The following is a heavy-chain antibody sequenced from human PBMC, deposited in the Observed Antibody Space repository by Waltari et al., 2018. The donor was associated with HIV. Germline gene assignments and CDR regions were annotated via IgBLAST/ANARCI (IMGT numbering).Heavy chain of an antibody. CDR1: GFTFSSYW. D-gene: IGHD3-3*01. Sequence: EVQVVESGGGLVQPGGTLRLSCAASGFTFSSYWMHWVRQVPGKGLEGVSRINSDGRSTSDADSVEGRCTISRDNAKNTLFLQLYSLRAEDTAVYYCATSVESYDFWSGAYYFDYWGQGTLVTVSS. CDR3: ATSVESYDFWSGAYYFDY. V-gene: IGHV3-74*01. CDR2: INSDGRST. J-gene: IGHJ4*02.